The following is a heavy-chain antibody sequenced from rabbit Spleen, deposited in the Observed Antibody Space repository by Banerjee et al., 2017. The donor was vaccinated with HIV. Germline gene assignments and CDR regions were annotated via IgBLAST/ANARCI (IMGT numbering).Heavy chain of an antibody. Sequence: QQQLEESGGGLVKPGGTLTLTCKASGIDFSSYYCMCWVRQAPGKGLELIACIYSGTTWYASWAKGRFTISKSTSLNTVFLQVTSLTAADTATYFCARGSAAMTMVIIGFYLNLWGPGTLVTVS. D-gene: IGHD2-1*01. V-gene: IGHV1S43*01. J-gene: IGHJ4*01. CDR3: ARGSAAMTMVIIGFYLNL. CDR2: IYSGTT. CDR1: GIDFSSYYC.